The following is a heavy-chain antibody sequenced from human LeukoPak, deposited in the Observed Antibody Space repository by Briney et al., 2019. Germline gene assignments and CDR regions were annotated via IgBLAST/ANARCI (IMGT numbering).Heavy chain of an antibody. J-gene: IGHJ3*02. V-gene: IGHV3-23*01. D-gene: IGHD6-13*01. CDR2: ISGSGGST. Sequence: GGSLRLSCAASGFTFSNCWMHWVRQAPGKGLEWVSAISGSGGSTYYADSVKGRFTISRDNSKNTLYLQMNSLRAEDTAVYYCAKVAGPAAAPDAFDIWGQGTTVTVSS. CDR3: AKVAGPAAAPDAFDI. CDR1: GFTFSNCW.